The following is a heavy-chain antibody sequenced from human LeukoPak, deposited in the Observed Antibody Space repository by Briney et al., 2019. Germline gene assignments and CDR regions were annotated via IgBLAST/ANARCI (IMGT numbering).Heavy chain of an antibody. V-gene: IGHV5-51*01. CDR1: GYSFTSYW. CDR2: IYPGDSDT. D-gene: IGHD3-16*01. Sequence: PGESLQISCKGSGYSFTSYWIGWVRQLPGKGLEWMGIIYPGDSDTRYSPSFQGQVTISADKSISTAYLQWSSLKASDTAMYYCARGGLLRGPHRVRFDPWGQGTLVTVSS. CDR3: ARGGLLRGPHRVRFDP. J-gene: IGHJ5*02.